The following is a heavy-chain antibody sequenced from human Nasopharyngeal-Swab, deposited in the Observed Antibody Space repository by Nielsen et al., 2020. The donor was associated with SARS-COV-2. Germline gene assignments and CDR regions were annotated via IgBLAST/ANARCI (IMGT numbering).Heavy chain of an antibody. V-gene: IGHV4-34*01. Sequence: GSLRLSCTVSGGSISSYYWSWIRQPPGKGLEWIGEINHSGSTNYNPSLKSRVTISVDTSKNQFSLKLSSVTAADTAVYYCARGPPGYSYGDNWFDPWGQGTLVTVSS. J-gene: IGHJ5*02. CDR3: ARGPPGYSYGDNWFDP. CDR2: INHSGST. D-gene: IGHD5-18*01. CDR1: GGSISSYY.